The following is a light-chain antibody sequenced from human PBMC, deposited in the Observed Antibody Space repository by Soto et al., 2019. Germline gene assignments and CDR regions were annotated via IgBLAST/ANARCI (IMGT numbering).Light chain of an antibody. CDR1: SGSVSTSYY. CDR2: STN. J-gene: IGLJ3*02. Sequence: QAVVTQEPSFSVSPGRTVTLTCGLSSGSVSTSYYPSWYQLTPGQAPRTLIYSTNTRSSGVPNRFSGSILEIKAALNITGAQADDESDYYCVLYMGTGISVFGGGTKLTVL. CDR3: VLYMGTGISV. V-gene: IGLV8-61*01.